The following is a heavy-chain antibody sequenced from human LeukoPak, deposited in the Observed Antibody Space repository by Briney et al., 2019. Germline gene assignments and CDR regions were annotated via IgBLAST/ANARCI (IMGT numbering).Heavy chain of an antibody. V-gene: IGHV4-34*01. J-gene: IGHJ6*04. CDR2: ISHSGST. CDR1: GESFSGHY. Sequence: SETLSLTCAVYGESFSGHYWSWVRQPPGKGLEWIGEISHSGSTNYNPSLTSGGTISGDTCKNQFSLKLISVTAAHTAVYYCASLPRKYNWNDGTKQYNGMDVWGKGTTVTVSS. CDR3: ASLPRKYNWNDGTKQYNGMDV. D-gene: IGHD1-20*01.